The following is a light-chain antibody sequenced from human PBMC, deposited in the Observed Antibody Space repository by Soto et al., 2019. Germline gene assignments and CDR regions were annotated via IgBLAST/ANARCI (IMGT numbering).Light chain of an antibody. J-gene: IGKJ5*01. CDR3: QQRSYPIT. CDR2: GAS. V-gene: IGKV3-20*01. CDR1: QRVSSGY. Sequence: DIVLTQSPGTLSLSPGERATLSCRASQRVSSGYLAWYQQKPGQAPRLLIYGASTRATGIPARFSGSGSGTEFTLTISSLQSEDFAVYYCQQRSYPITFGQGTRLEIK.